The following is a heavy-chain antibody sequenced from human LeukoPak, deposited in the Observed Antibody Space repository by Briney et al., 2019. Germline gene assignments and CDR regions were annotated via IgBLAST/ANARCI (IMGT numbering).Heavy chain of an antibody. J-gene: IGHJ4*02. D-gene: IGHD3-22*01. CDR1: GFTFSSYW. Sequence: GGSLRLSCAASGFTFSSYWMTWVRQAPGQGLEWLANMKEDRSKKNYVDSVKGRFTISRDNAKNSLYLQMNSLRAEDTAVYYCATPLDYFDTSGYHQGGDWGQGTLVTVSS. CDR3: ATPLDYFDTSGYHQGGD. CDR2: MKEDRSKK. V-gene: IGHV3-7*03.